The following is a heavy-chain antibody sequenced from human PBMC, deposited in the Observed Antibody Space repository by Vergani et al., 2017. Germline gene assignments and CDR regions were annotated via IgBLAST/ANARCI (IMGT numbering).Heavy chain of an antibody. Sequence: QVQLVQSGAEVKKPGASVKVSCKASGYTFTSYYMHWVRQAPGQGLEWMGWINPNSGGTNYAQKFQGRVTMTRDTSISTAYMELSRLRSDDTAVYYCARGGDIVVVPAADYYYGMDVWGQGTTVTVSS. CDR1: GYTFTSYY. CDR3: ARGGDIVVVPAADYYYGMDV. V-gene: IGHV1-2*02. D-gene: IGHD2-2*01. CDR2: INPNSGGT. J-gene: IGHJ6*02.